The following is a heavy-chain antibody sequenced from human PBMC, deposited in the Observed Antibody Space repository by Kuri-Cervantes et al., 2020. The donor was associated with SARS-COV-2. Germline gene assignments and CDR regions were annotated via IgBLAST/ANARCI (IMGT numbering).Heavy chain of an antibody. CDR2: ISSSGSTI. CDR3: ARGASYINPSRYYYYCMDV. D-gene: IGHD4-11*01. Sequence: GGSLRLSCAASGFTFSSYEMNWVRQAPGKGLEWVSYISSSGSTIYYADSVKGRFTISRDNSKNTLYLQMNSLRAEDTAVYYCARGASYINPSRYYYYCMDVWGQGTTVTVSS. CDR1: GFTFSSYE. V-gene: IGHV3-48*03. J-gene: IGHJ6*02.